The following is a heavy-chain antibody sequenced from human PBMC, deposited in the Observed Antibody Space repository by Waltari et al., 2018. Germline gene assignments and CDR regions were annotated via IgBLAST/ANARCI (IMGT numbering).Heavy chain of an antibody. CDR2: IYTSGST. J-gene: IGHJ4*02. D-gene: IGHD3-10*01. CDR1: GGSTCNGSYS. Sequence: QVQLQEPGPGLVTPSQTLSLSCTVPGGSTCNGSYSWRWTRHPAGKGLEWIGSIYTSGSTNYNPSLKSRVTISVDTSKNQFSLKLSSVTAADTAVYYCARGVYHGSGSYYTLDYWGQGTLVTVSS. V-gene: IGHV4-61*02. CDR3: ARGVYHGSGSYYTLDY.